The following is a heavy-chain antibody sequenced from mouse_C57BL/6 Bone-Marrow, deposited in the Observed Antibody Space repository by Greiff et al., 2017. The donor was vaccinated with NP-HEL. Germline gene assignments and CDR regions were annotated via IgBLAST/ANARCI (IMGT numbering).Heavy chain of an antibody. V-gene: IGHV5-6*01. CDR1: GFTFSSYG. D-gene: IGHD1-1*01. Sequence: DVHLVESGGDLVKPGGSLKLSCAASGFTFSSYGMSWVRQTPDKRLEWVATISSGGSYTYYPDSVKGRFTISRDNAKNTLYLQMSSLKSEDTAMYYCARRGSSYLDYWGQGTTLTVSS. CDR3: ARRGSSYLDY. CDR2: ISSGGSYT. J-gene: IGHJ2*01.